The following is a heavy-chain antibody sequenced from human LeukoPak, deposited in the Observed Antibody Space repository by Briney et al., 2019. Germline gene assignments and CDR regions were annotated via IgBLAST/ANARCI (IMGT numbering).Heavy chain of an antibody. D-gene: IGHD1-20*01. CDR1: GFTFSSYS. CDR2: ISSSSSYI. Sequence: GGSLRLSCAASGFTFSSYSMNWVRQAPGKELEWVSCISSSSSYIYNADSVKGRFTISRDNAKNSLYLQMNSLRVEDTAVYYCARAHNWKYGTFDYWGQGTLVTVSS. J-gene: IGHJ4*02. CDR3: ARAHNWKYGTFDY. V-gene: IGHV3-21*01.